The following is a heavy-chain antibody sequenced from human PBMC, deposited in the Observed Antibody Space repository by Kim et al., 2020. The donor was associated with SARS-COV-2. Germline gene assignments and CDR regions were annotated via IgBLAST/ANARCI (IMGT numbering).Heavy chain of an antibody. CDR3: ARDRGSSGYGGMDV. J-gene: IGHJ6*02. V-gene: IGHV3-30*07. Sequence: AESVKGRFTISRDNSKNTLYLQMNSLRAEDTAVYYCARDRGSSGYGGMDVWGQGTTVTVSS. D-gene: IGHD3-22*01.